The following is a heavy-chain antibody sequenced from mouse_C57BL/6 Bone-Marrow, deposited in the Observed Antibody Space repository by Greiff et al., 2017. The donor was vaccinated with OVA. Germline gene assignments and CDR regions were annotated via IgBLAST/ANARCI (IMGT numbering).Heavy chain of an antibody. V-gene: IGHV1-4*01. Sequence: VKLVESGAELARPGASVKMSCKASGYTFTSYTMHWVKQRPGQGLDWIGYINPSSGYTKYNQKFKDKATLTADKSSSTAYMQLSSLTSEDSAVYYCARSPYYFDYWGQGTTLTVSS. CDR1: GYTFTSYT. J-gene: IGHJ2*01. CDR3: ARSPYYFDY. CDR2: INPSSGYT.